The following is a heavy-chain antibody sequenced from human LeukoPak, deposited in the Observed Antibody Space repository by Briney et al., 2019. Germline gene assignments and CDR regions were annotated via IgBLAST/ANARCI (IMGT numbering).Heavy chain of an antibody. D-gene: IGHD3-10*01. J-gene: IGHJ4*02. Sequence: ASVKVSCKASGYTFTNYGISWLRQAPGQGLEWMGWISAYNGNIRYAQNLQGRVTMTTDTSTSTAYMELRSLRSDDTAVYYCGRSFGNYYGSGTPPLYFDYWGQGTLVTVSS. CDR3: GRSFGNYYGSGTPPLYFDY. CDR1: GYTFTNYG. V-gene: IGHV1-18*01. CDR2: ISAYNGNI.